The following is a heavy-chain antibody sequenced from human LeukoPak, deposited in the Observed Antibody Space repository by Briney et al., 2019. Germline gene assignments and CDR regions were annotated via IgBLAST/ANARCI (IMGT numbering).Heavy chain of an antibody. V-gene: IGHV3-64D*06. Sequence: GGSLRLSCSASGFTFSSYAMHWVGQARGTGLEYVSAISSNGGSTYYADSVNGRFTISRDNSKNTLYLQMSSLRAEDTAVYYRVKDGVSSWAFDYWGQGTLVTVSS. CDR2: ISSNGGST. CDR3: VKDGVSSWAFDY. J-gene: IGHJ4*02. D-gene: IGHD6-13*01. CDR1: GFTFSSYA.